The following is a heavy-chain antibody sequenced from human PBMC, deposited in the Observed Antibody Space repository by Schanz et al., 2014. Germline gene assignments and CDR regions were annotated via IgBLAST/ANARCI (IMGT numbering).Heavy chain of an antibody. J-gene: IGHJ4*02. Sequence: QVQLLQFGGGVVQPGRSLRLSCAASGFTFSTYAMSWIRQAPGKGLEWVAVIWSDGSTKYYADSVKGRFTISRDNSKNTLYLQMNSLRADDTAVYFCARAHGNNWYGKGLDYWGQGTQVTVSS. V-gene: IGHV3-33*08. CDR2: IWSDGSTK. CDR1: GFTFSTYA. CDR3: ARAHGNNWYGKGLDY. D-gene: IGHD1-1*01.